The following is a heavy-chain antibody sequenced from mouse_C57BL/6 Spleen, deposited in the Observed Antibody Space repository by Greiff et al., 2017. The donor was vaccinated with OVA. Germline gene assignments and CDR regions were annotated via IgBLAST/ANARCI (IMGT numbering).Heavy chain of an antibody. CDR3: ARRGYYAMDY. CDR1: GYSITSGYY. J-gene: IGHJ4*01. Sequence: DVQLQESGPGLVKPSQSLSLTCSVTGYSITSGYYWNWIRQFPGNKLEWMGFISYDGSNNYNPSLKNRISITRDTSKNQVFLKLNSVTTEDTATYFCARRGYYAMDYWGQGTSVTVSS. V-gene: IGHV3-6*01. CDR2: ISYDGSN.